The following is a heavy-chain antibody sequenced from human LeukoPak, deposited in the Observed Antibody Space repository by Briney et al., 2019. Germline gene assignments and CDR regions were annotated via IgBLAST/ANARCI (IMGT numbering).Heavy chain of an antibody. CDR3: PREWDIVVVPKTNWFDP. J-gene: IGHJ5*02. D-gene: IGHD2-2*01. V-gene: IGHV4-61*02. CDR2: YTSRST. Sequence: YTSRSTNYTPSLQRRVTISVAPSKNQFSLNLSSVPAADTAVYYCPREWDIVVVPKTNWFDPWGQGTLVTVSS.